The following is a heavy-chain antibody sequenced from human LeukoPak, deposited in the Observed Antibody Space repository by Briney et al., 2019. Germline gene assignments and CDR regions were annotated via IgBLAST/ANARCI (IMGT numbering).Heavy chain of an antibody. CDR1: GFTFSTYW. J-gene: IGHJ4*02. CDR3: ARYYLSSSGRSIDY. Sequence: GGSLRLSCAATGFTFSTYWMSWVRQAPGKGLERVANLKQEGSEEYYVDSVKGRFTISRDNAKNSLYLQMNSLRAEDTAVYYCARYYLSSSGRSIDYWGQGTLVTVSS. D-gene: IGHD6-6*01. V-gene: IGHV3-7*01. CDR2: LKQEGSEE.